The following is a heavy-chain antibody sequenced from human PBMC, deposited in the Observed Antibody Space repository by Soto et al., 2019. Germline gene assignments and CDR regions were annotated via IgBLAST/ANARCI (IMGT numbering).Heavy chain of an antibody. CDR2: ISYDGSSR. D-gene: IGHD7-27*01. Sequence: QVQLVESGGGVVQPGGSPTLSCVASGFTIRTYAMHWVRQAPGKGLEWVALISYDGSSRYYTESVNGRFTISRDNSKITVFLRRSSLRAGDTAVYSCARDGDRGVGTYNWYFALWCRGTLGSVYS. CDR3: ARDGDRGVGTYNWYFAL. J-gene: IGHJ2*01. V-gene: IGHV3-30-3*01. CDR1: GFTIRTYA.